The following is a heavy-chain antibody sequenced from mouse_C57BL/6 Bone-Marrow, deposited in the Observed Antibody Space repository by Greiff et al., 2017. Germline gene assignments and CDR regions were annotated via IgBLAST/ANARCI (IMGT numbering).Heavy chain of an antibody. D-gene: IGHD3-3*01. Sequence: EVQLQQSGAELVKPGASVKLSCTASGFNIKDYYMHWVKQRPEQGLEWIGRIDPEDGETNYAPKFQGKATITADTSSNTAYLQLSSLTSDDTAVYYCARSRDVRAMDYWGQGTSVTVSS. CDR3: ARSRDVRAMDY. CDR1: GFNIKDYY. V-gene: IGHV14-2*01. CDR2: IDPEDGET. J-gene: IGHJ4*01.